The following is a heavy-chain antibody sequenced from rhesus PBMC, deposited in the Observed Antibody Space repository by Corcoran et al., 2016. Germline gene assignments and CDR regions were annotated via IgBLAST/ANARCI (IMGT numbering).Heavy chain of an antibody. V-gene: IGHV4-122*02. Sequence: QLQLQASGPGLVKPSETLSLTCAVSGYSISSGYGWSWIRQPPGKGLEWIGYISDSGSTSYNPSLKSRVTISRDTSKNQFSLKLSSVTAADTAGYYCARAGYSGYRTHFYYWGQGVLVTVSS. CDR3: ARAGYSGYRTHFYY. J-gene: IGHJ4*01. CDR2: ISDSGST. CDR1: GYSISSGYG. D-gene: IGHD5-30*01.